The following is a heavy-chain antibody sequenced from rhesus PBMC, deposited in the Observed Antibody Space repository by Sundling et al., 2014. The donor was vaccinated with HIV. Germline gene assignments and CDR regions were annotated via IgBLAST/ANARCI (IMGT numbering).Heavy chain of an antibody. CDR2: ISSGGGST. V-gene: IGHV3S42*01. Sequence: EVQLVESGGGLVQPGGSLRLSCAASGFTFSSYGMYWVRQAPGKGLEWISAISSGGGSTYYADSVKGRFTISRDNSKNTLSLQMNSLRAEDTAVYYCAQQYCSGFYPGCEYSDYLDYFDYWGQGVLVTVSS. CDR3: AQQYCSGFYPGCEYSDYLDYFDY. CDR1: GFTFSSYG. J-gene: IGHJ4*01. D-gene: IGHD2-27*01.